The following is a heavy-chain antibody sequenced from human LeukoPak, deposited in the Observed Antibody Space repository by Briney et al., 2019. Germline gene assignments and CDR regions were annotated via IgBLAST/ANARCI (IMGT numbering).Heavy chain of an antibody. D-gene: IGHD5-12*01. CDR3: ARAGGYVLYFDS. Sequence: SETLSLTCTVSGGSISSSSYYWGWIRQSPGKGLEWIGYVYYSGNTNHNPSLKSRVTISVDTSKNQFSLKLSSVTAADTAVYYCARAGGYVLYFDSWGQGTLVTVSS. J-gene: IGHJ4*02. CDR1: GGSISSSSYY. V-gene: IGHV4-61*05. CDR2: VYYSGNT.